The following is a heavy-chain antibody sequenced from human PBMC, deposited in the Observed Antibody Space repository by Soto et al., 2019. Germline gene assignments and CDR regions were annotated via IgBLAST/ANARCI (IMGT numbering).Heavy chain of an antibody. D-gene: IGHD1-20*01. J-gene: IGHJ4*02. CDR3: AYDGNADGIFDY. Sequence: SETLSLTCIVSGDPISSYYWSWIRQPPGKELEWIGYISYSGSTNYKPSLRSRVTIALDTSKKWVSLKVNTVTAADTAVYYCAYDGNADGIFDYWGQGTLVTVSS. CDR1: GDPISSYY. CDR2: ISYSGST. V-gene: IGHV4-59*01.